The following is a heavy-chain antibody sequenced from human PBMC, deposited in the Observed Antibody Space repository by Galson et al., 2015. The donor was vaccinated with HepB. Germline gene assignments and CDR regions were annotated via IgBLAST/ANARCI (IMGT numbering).Heavy chain of an antibody. Sequence: SLRLSCAASGFTFSSYWMSWVRQAPGKGLEWVANIKQGGSEKYYVDSVKGRFTISRDNAKNSLYLQMNSLRAEDTAVYYCARDGYSSSWYPEYFQHWGQGTLVTVSS. CDR1: GFTFSSYW. CDR3: ARDGYSSSWYPEYFQH. J-gene: IGHJ1*01. D-gene: IGHD6-13*01. CDR2: IKQGGSEK. V-gene: IGHV3-7*03.